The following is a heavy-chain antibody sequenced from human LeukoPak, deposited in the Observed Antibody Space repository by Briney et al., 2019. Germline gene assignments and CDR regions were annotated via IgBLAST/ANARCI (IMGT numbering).Heavy chain of an antibody. CDR1: GGSISSYY. J-gene: IGHJ6*03. CDR3: AVMDYSYYMYV. D-gene: IGHD2-21*01. V-gene: IGHV4-4*07. Sequence: SETLSLTCTVSGGSISSYYWSWIRQPAGKGLEWIGRIYTSGSTNYNPSLKSRVTISVDKSKNQFSLKLSSVTAADTAVYYCAVMDYSYYMYVWGKGSTVTVSS. CDR2: IYTSGST.